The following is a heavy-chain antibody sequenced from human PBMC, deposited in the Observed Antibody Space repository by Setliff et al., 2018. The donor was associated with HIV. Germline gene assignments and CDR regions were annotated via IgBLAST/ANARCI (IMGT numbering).Heavy chain of an antibody. CDR1: GFTVSSIY. D-gene: IGHD3-10*01. J-gene: IGHJ3*01. V-gene: IGHV3-66*01. Sequence: GGSLRLSCAASGFTVSSIYMRWVRQAPGKGLEFVSVIYSGGSTYYADAVKGRFTISRDNAKNTLYPQMDSLRAEDTAVYYCTRVRPGRWAALDAFDLWGQGTRVTVS. CDR2: IYSGGST. CDR3: TRVRPGRWAALDAFDL.